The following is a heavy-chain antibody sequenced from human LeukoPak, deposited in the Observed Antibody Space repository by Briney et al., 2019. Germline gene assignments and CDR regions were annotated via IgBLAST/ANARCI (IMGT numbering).Heavy chain of an antibody. CDR3: ASLERYCRSTSCKNFDY. Sequence: SETLSLTCAVYGGSFSGYYWSWIRQPPGKGLEWIAEINHSGSTNYNPSLKSRVTISVDTSKNQFSLKLSSVTAADTAVYYCASLERYCRSTSCKNFDYWGQGTLVTVSS. CDR1: GGSFSGYY. D-gene: IGHD2-2*01. CDR2: INHSGST. V-gene: IGHV4-34*01. J-gene: IGHJ4*02.